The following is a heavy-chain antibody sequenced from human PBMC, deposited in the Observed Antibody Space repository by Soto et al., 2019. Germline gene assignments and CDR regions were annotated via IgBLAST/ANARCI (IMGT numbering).Heavy chain of an antibody. J-gene: IGHJ5*02. D-gene: IGHD3-10*01. CDR3: ARGRFPWFGELFSWFDT. CDR2: IYYSGST. V-gene: IGHV4-59*01. CDR1: GGSISSYY. Sequence: SETLSLTCTVSGGSISSYYWSWIRQPPGKGLEWIGYIYYSGSTNYNPSLKSRVTISVDTSKNQFSLKLSSVTAADTAVYYCARGRFPWFGELFSWFDTCCQGTLVTVSS.